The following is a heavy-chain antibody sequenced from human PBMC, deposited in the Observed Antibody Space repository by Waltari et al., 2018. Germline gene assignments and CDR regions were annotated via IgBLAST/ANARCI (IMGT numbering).Heavy chain of an antibody. CDR2: MSYTGAT. CDR1: GFSIPSNRHY. J-gene: IGHJ3*01. Sequence: QLPLQVSGPGLVKPSETLSLTCSVSGFSIPSNRHYSGWIRQPPGQGLEWIGTMSYTGATYSSPSLESRVTVSRDTSKNQLSLKLVSVTAADTAVYYCATYIGASVGTAAFDVWGQGTMVAVSS. D-gene: IGHD1-1*01. CDR3: ATYIGASVGTAAFDV. V-gene: IGHV4-39*01.